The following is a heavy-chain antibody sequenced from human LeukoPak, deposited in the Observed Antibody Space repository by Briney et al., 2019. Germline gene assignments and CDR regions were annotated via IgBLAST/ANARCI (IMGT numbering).Heavy chain of an antibody. Sequence: PSETLSLTCTVSGGSISHSYWTWIRQPAGKGLEWIRRIYTSGSTNYSPSLKSRVTISIDESKNQFSLKLSSVTAADTAVYYCARVVPTAMGWFDPWGQGTLVTVSS. CDR2: IYTSGST. CDR3: ARVVPTAMGWFDP. D-gene: IGHD2-2*01. CDR1: GGSISHSY. V-gene: IGHV4-4*07. J-gene: IGHJ5*02.